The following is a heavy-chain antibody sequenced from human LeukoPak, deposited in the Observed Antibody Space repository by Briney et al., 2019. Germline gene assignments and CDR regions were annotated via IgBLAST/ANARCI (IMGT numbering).Heavy chain of an antibody. CDR1: GFTFSSYS. D-gene: IGHD3-9*01. J-gene: IGHJ4*02. CDR2: IYSGGST. CDR3: ARGPPYYDILTGYGY. Sequence: GGSLRLSCAASGFTFSSYSMNWVRQAPGKGLEWVSVIYSGGSTYYADSVKGRFTISRDNSKNTLYLQMNSLRAEDTAVYYCARGPPYYDILTGYGYWGQGTLVTVSS. V-gene: IGHV3-53*01.